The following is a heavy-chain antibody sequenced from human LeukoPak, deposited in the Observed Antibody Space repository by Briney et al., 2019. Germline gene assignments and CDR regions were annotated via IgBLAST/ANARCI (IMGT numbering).Heavy chain of an antibody. D-gene: IGHD2-2*01. CDR1: GYTFTSYG. Sequence: GASVKVSCKASGYTFTSYGISWVRQAPGQGLEWMGWFSAYNGNTNYAQKLQGRVTMTTDTSTSTAYMELRSLRSDDTAVYYCARGEGLIVPAAMDFDYWGQGTLVTVSS. V-gene: IGHV1-18*01. CDR2: FSAYNGNT. J-gene: IGHJ4*02. CDR3: ARGEGLIVPAAMDFDY.